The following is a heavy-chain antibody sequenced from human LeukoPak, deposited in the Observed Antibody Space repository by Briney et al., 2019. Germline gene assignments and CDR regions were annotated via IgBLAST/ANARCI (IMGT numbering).Heavy chain of an antibody. D-gene: IGHD2-2*01. V-gene: IGHV4-59*12. J-gene: IGHJ5*02. CDR2: IFYSGST. Sequence: PSETLSLTCTVSGGSIGNYYWSWIRQPPGKGLEWIGYIFYSGSTNYNPSLKSRVTISVDTSKNQFSLNLSSVTAADTAVYYCARAGYCSSTSCPRFEWFDPWGQGTLVTVSS. CDR3: ARAGYCSSTSCPRFEWFDP. CDR1: GGSIGNYY.